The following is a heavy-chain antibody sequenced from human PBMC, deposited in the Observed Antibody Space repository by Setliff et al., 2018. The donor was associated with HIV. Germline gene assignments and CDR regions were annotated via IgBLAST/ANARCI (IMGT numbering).Heavy chain of an antibody. CDR2: IYTSGSA. D-gene: IGHD6-13*01. CDR1: GGSISSYY. V-gene: IGHV4-4*07. J-gene: IGHJ4*02. CDR3: ARKGSSSRSQEYYYDF. Sequence: SETLSLTCTVSGGSISSYYWSWIRQPAGKGLEWIGRIYTSGSANYNPSLKSRATMSVDTSKNQFSLKLSSVTAADTAVYYCARKGSSSRSQEYYYDFWGQGTLVTVSS.